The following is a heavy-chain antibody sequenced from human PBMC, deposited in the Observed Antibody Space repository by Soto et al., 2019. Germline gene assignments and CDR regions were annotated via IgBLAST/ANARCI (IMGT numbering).Heavy chain of an antibody. CDR2: IYRGGDT. J-gene: IGHJ6*02. Sequence: GGSLRLSCAVSGFTVSYNYMSWVRQAPGKGLEWVSVIYRGGDTFYTDSVKGRFTISRDNSKNTLYLQMNSLRAEDTAVYYCAKEGQYYDILTGYRSYYGMDVWGQGTTVTVSS. CDR3: AKEGQYYDILTGYRSYYGMDV. V-gene: IGHV3-66*01. D-gene: IGHD3-9*01. CDR1: GFTVSYNY.